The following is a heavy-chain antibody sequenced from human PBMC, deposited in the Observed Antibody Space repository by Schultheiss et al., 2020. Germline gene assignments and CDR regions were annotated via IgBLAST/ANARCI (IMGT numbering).Heavy chain of an antibody. CDR3: ANQLREYSSGWYYFDY. D-gene: IGHD6-19*01. CDR1: GFTFSSYS. CDR2: ISYDGSNK. Sequence: GGSLRLSCAASGFTFSSYSMNWVRQAPGKGLEWVAVISYDGSNKYYADSVKGRFTISRDNSKNTLYLQMNSLRAEDTAVYYCANQLREYSSGWYYFDYWGQGTLVTVSS. J-gene: IGHJ4*02. V-gene: IGHV3-30*18.